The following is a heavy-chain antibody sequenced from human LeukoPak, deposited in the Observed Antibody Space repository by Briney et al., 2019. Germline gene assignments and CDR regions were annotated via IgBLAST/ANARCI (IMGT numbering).Heavy chain of an antibody. CDR1: GFTFSSYS. CDR3: ARCSAADKYYYYYMDV. J-gene: IGHJ6*03. V-gene: IGHV3-21*01. D-gene: IGHD3-10*02. CDR2: IRSSSSYI. Sequence: GGSLRLSCAASGFTFSSYSMNWVRQAPAKGLEWVSSIRSSSSYIYYADSVKGRFTISRDNAKNSLYLQMNSLRAEDTAVYYCARCSAADKYYYYYMDVWGKGTTVTVSS.